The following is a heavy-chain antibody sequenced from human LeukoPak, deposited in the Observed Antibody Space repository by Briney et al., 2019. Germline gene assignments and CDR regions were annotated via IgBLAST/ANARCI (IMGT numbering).Heavy chain of an antibody. CDR3: ARGGYCSGGSCIDY. CDR2: ISSSSSYI. Sequence: TGGSLRLSCAASGFTFSSYSMNWVRQAPGKGLEWVSSISSSSSYIYYADSVKGRFTISRDNAKNSLYLQMNSLRAEDTAVYYCARGGYCSGGSCIDYWGQGTLVTVSS. CDR1: GFTFSSYS. D-gene: IGHD2-15*01. J-gene: IGHJ4*02. V-gene: IGHV3-21*01.